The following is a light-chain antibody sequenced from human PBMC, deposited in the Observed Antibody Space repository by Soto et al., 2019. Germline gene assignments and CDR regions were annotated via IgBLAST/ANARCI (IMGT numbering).Light chain of an antibody. V-gene: IGKV1-5*01. CDR2: DAS. Sequence: DIQMTQSRSTLSASVGDRVTITCRASQSISSWLAWYQQKPGKAPKLLIYDASSLESGVPSRFSGSGSGTEFTLTISSLQPDDFATYYCQQYNSFPWTFGLGTKVDIK. CDR1: QSISSW. J-gene: IGKJ1*01. CDR3: QQYNSFPWT.